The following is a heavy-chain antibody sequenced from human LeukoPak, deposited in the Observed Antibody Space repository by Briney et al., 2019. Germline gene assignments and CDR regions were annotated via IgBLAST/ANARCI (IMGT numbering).Heavy chain of an antibody. V-gene: IGHV4-59*01. CDR1: GGSISSYY. CDR2: IYYSGST. CDR3: ARGRFGELLADDAFDI. D-gene: IGHD3-10*01. J-gene: IGHJ3*02. Sequence: SETLSLTCTVSGGSISSYYRSWIRQPPGKGLEWIGYIYYSGSTNYNPSLKSRVTISVDTSKNQFSLKLSSVTAADTAVYYCARGRFGELLADDAFDIWGQGTMVTVSS.